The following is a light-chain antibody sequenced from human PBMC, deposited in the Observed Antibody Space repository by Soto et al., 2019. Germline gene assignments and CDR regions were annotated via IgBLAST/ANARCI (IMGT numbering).Light chain of an antibody. CDR1: SGHSTYA. J-gene: IGLJ2*01. CDR2: LNSDGSH. CDR3: QTWGTAIRVV. Sequence: QSVLTQSPSASASLGASVRLTCTLSSGHSTYAIAWHQQQPEKGPRYLMKLNSDGSHTKGDGIPDRFSGSSSGAERYLIISSLQSDDEADYYCQTWGTAIRVVFGGGTKVTVL. V-gene: IGLV4-69*01.